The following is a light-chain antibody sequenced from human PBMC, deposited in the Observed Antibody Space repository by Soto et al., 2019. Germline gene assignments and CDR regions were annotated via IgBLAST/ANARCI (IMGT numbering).Light chain of an antibody. CDR1: QSLVYSDGNTY. Sequence: DVVLTQSPLSSPVTLGQPASISCRSSQSLVYSDGNTYLSWLHQRPGQPPRLLIYKVSNRLSGVPERFSGSGTGTDFTLKISRVEAEDVGVYYCMQLSHVPFTFGQGTKLEMK. J-gene: IGKJ2*01. CDR3: MQLSHVPFT. V-gene: IGKV2-24*01. CDR2: KVS.